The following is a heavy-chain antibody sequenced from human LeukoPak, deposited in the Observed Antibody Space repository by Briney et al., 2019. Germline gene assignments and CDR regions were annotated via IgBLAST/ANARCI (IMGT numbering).Heavy chain of an antibody. J-gene: IGHJ4*02. V-gene: IGHV3-30*04. CDR1: GFTFSSYA. Sequence: GGSLRLSCAASGFTFSSYAMTWVRQAPGKGLEWVAVMSYDGSNKYYADSLKGRFTISRDNSKNTLYLQMDSLRAEDTAVYYCARDLYRIVVVPHYFDYWGQGTLVTVSS. D-gene: IGHD3-22*01. CDR2: MSYDGSNK. CDR3: ARDLYRIVVVPHYFDY.